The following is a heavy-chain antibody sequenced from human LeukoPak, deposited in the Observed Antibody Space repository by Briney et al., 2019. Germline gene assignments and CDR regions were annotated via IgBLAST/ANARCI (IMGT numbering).Heavy chain of an antibody. J-gene: IGHJ4*02. V-gene: IGHV1-8*01. CDR3: AILGITTSEGVASYFDY. D-gene: IGHD3-22*01. CDR2: MNPNSGNT. CDR1: GYTFTSYD. Sequence: ASVKVSCKASGYTFTSYDINWVRQATGQGLEWMGWMNPNSGNTGYAQKFQGRVTMTRNTSISTAYMELSSLRSEDTAVYYCAILGITTSEGVASYFDYWGQGTLVTVSS.